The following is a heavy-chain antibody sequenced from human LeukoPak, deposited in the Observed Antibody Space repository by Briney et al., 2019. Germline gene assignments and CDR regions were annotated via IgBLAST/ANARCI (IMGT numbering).Heavy chain of an antibody. J-gene: IGHJ6*02. CDR2: IHSGGTT. V-gene: IGHV3-53*01. Sequence: GGSLRLSCAASGFTVSSNYMSWIRQAPGKGLEWVSIIHSGGTTNYVDSVKGRFTISRDNSKNTLYLQMNSLRAEDTAVYYCARDCSSSCSPYYGMDVWGQGTTVTVSS. D-gene: IGHD2-2*01. CDR1: GFTVSSNY. CDR3: ARDCSSSCSPYYGMDV.